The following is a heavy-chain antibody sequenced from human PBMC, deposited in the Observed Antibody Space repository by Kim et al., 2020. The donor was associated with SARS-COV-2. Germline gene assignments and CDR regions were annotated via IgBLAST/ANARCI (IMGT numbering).Heavy chain of an antibody. V-gene: IGHV1-3*01. J-gene: IGHJ4*02. CDR3: ARGPTTFGVVAEYIDY. CDR2: INVGNGNT. D-gene: IGHD3-3*01. CDR1: GYTFTSFA. Sequence: ASVKVSCKASGYTFTSFAIHWVRQAPGQRLAWMGWINVGNGNTKYSQKFQGRITITRDTSANTVYMELSSLKSEDTGVFYCARGPTTFGVVAEYIDYWGQGTLVTVSS.